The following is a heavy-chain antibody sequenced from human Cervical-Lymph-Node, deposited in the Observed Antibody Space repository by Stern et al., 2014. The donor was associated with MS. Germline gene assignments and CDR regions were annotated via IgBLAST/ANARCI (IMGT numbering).Heavy chain of an antibody. Sequence: MQLVQSGGGVVPPGRSLRLSCAASGFTFSSYGMHWVRQAPGKGLEWVAAISYDGNTKYYADSVKGRFTISRDNSKNTLYLQINSLRAEDTTVYYCATGGGYTYGSGYFDLWGRGTLVSVSS. CDR1: GFTFSSYG. J-gene: IGHJ2*01. D-gene: IGHD5-18*01. CDR3: ATGGGYTYGSGYFDL. V-gene: IGHV3-30*03. CDR2: ISYDGNTK.